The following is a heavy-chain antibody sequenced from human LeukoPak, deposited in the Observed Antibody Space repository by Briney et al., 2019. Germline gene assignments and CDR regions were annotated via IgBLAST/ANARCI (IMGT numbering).Heavy chain of an antibody. V-gene: IGHV3-7*03. CDR1: GFTFSSYW. CDR3: AKHRYDSSGYYSPFDY. CDR2: IKQDGSEK. D-gene: IGHD3-22*01. Sequence: LTGGSLRLSCAASGFTFSSYWMSWVCQAPGKGLEWVANIKQDGSEKYYVDSVKGRFTISRDNAKYSLYLQMNSLRAEDTAVYCCAKHRYDSSGYYSPFDYWGQGTLVTVSS. J-gene: IGHJ4*02.